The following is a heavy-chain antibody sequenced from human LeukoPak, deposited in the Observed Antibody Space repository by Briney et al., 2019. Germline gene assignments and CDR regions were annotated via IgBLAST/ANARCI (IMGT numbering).Heavy chain of an antibody. CDR1: GFTFSSYA. J-gene: IGHJ6*04. Sequence: GGSLRLSCAASGFTFSSYAMSWVRQAPGKGLEWVSAISGSGGSTCYADSVKGRFTISRDNSKNTLYLQMNSLRAEDTAVYYCAKEASRENYYYYGMDVWGKGTTVTVSS. V-gene: IGHV3-23*01. CDR3: AKEASRENYYYYGMDV. D-gene: IGHD1-26*01. CDR2: ISGSGGST.